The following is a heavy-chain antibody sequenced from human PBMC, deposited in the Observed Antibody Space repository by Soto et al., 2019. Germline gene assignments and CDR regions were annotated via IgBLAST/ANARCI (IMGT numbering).Heavy chain of an antibody. D-gene: IGHD3-16*02. Sequence: GGSLRLSCAASGFTFSSYTMTWVRQAPGKGLEWVSYSSGRSATIYYADSVKGRFTISRDNAKNSLYLQMNSLRDEDTAVYYCARVHLGELSFDYWGQGILVTVSS. CDR1: GFTFSSYT. J-gene: IGHJ4*02. CDR2: SSGRSATI. V-gene: IGHV3-48*02. CDR3: ARVHLGELSFDY.